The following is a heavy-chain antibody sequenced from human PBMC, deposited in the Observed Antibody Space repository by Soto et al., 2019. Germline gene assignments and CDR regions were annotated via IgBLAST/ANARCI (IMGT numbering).Heavy chain of an antibody. J-gene: IGHJ6*02. CDR1: GFTFGDYG. D-gene: IGHD2-2*01. CDR2: IRSKKPYGGTT. CDR3: TRDSHVLVVPAALLYYYGMDV. Sequence: PGESLRLSCTGSGFTFGDYGMSWVRQAPGKGLEWVGFIRSKKPYGGTTESAASVKGRFTISRDDSKSIAYLQMNSLKTEHSAVYYCTRDSHVLVVPAALLYYYGMDVWGQGTTVTVSS. V-gene: IGHV3-49*04.